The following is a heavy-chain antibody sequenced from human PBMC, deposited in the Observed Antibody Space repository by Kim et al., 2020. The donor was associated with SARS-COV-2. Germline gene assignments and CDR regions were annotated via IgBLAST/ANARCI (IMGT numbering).Heavy chain of an antibody. CDR3: ARDRQYQLPSRFDP. CDR2: ISSSGSTI. Sequence: GGSLRLSCAASGFTFSSYEMNWVRQAPEKGLEWVSYISSSGSTIYYADSVKGRFTISRDNAKNSLYLQMNSLRAEDTAVYYCARDRQYQLPSRFDPWGQGTLVTVSS. V-gene: IGHV3-48*03. CDR1: GFTFSSYE. D-gene: IGHD2-2*01. J-gene: IGHJ5*02.